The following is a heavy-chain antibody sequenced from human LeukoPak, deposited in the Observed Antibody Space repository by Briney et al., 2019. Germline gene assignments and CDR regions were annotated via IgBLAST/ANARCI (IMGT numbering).Heavy chain of an antibody. D-gene: IGHD3-9*01. CDR2: IYYSGST. CDR1: GGSVSSGSYY. CDR3: ARELRYFDWYRGDYYYYGMDD. J-gene: IGHJ6*04. Sequence: SETLSLTCTVSGGSVSSGSYYWSWIRQPPGKGLEWIGYIYYSGSTNYNPSLKSRVTISVDTSKNQFSLKLSSVTAADTAVYYCARELRYFDWYRGDYYYYGMDDWGKGTTVTVSS. V-gene: IGHV4-61*01.